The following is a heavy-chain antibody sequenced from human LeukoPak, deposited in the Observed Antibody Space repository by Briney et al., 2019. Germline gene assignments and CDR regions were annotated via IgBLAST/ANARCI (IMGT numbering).Heavy chain of an antibody. D-gene: IGHD5-24*01. CDR3: ARDGHNYYFDS. J-gene: IGHJ4*02. V-gene: IGHV3-30-3*01. Sequence: GGSLRLSCAASGFTFSSYAMHWVRQAPGKGLEWVAVISYDGSNKYYADSVKGRFTISRDNSKNTLYLQMNSLRAEDTAVYYCARDGHNYYFDSWGQGTLVTVSS. CDR1: GFTFSSYA. CDR2: ISYDGSNK.